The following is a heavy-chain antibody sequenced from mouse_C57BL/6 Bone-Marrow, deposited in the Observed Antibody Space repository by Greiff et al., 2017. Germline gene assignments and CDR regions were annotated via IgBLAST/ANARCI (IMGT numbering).Heavy chain of an antibody. CDR1: GFSINSDCY. J-gene: IGHJ3*01. D-gene: IGHD1-1*01. Sequence: EVQLKESGPSLVRPSQTLSLTCTVTGFSINSDCYWIWIRQFPGNKLEYIGYTFYSGITYYNPSLESRTYITRDTSKNQFSLKLSSVTTEDTATYYCASCYYYGSSFAYWGQGTLVTVSA. CDR3: ASCYYYGSSFAY. CDR2: TFYSGIT. V-gene: IGHV3-3*01.